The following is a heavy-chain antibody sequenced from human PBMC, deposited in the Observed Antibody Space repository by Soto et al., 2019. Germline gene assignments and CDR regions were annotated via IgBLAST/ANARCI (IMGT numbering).Heavy chain of an antibody. CDR1: GFTLTRYS. V-gene: IGHV3-21*01. J-gene: IGHJ4*02. CDR2: ISSTTNYI. CDR3: ARESEDLTSNFDY. Sequence: GGSLRLSCAASGFTLTRYSMNWVRQAPGKGLEWVSSISSTTNYIYYADSMKGRFTVSRDNAKNSVYLEMNSLSAEDTALYYCARESEDLTSNFDYWGQGTLVTVSS.